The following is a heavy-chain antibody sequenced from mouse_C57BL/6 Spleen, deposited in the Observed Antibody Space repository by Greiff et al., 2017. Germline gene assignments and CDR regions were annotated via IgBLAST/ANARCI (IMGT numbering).Heavy chain of an antibody. Sequence: QVQLKESGAELVKPGASVKISCKASGYAFSSYWMNWVKQRPGKGLEWIGQIYPGDGDTNYNGKFKGKATLTADKSSSTAYMQLSSLTSEDSAVYFCARGSFYGNYAWFAYWGQGTLVTVSA. D-gene: IGHD2-1*01. V-gene: IGHV1-80*01. CDR3: ARGSFYGNYAWFAY. J-gene: IGHJ3*01. CDR1: GYAFSSYW. CDR2: IYPGDGDT.